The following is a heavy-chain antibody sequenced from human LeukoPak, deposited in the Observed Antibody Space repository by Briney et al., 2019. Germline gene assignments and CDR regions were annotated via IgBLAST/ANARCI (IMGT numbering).Heavy chain of an antibody. J-gene: IGHJ4*02. CDR3: ARDRGYYDSSGYLQVVGYFDY. D-gene: IGHD3-22*01. Sequence: SETLSLTCTVSGGSISSYYWSWIRQPPGKGLEWIGCIYYSGSTNYNPSLKSRVTISVDTSKNQFSLKLSSVTAADTAVYYCARDRGYYDSSGYLQVVGYFDYWGQGTLVTVSS. V-gene: IGHV4-59*01. CDR2: IYYSGST. CDR1: GGSISSYY.